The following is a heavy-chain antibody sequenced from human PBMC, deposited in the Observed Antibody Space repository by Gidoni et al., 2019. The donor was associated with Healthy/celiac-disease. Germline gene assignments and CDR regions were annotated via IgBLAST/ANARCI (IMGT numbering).Heavy chain of an antibody. CDR3: TRDRSVTMIVGEFDP. D-gene: IGHD3-22*01. J-gene: IGHJ5*02. V-gene: IGHV3-49*05. CDR2: IRSKAYGGTT. CDR1: GFTFGDYA. Sequence: EVQLVESGGGLVKPGRSLRLSCTASGFTFGDYAMSWFRQAPGKGLEWVGFIRSKAYGGTTEYAASVKGRFTTSRDDSKSIAYLQMNSLKTEDTAVYYCTRDRSVTMIVGEFDPWGQGTLVTVSS.